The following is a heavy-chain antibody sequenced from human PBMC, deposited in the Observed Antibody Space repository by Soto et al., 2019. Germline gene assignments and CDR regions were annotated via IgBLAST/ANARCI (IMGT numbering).Heavy chain of an antibody. Sequence: QVQLQQWGAGLLKPSETLSLTCAVYGGSFSGYYWRWIRQPPGKGLEWIGEINHSGSTNSNPSLKSRVTISVATSKNQCSLKLSAVTAADTAVYYCARGYCSGGSCYRTPYYYYYYMDVWGKGTTVTVSS. CDR1: GGSFSGYY. J-gene: IGHJ6*03. CDR3: ARGYCSGGSCYRTPYYYYYYMDV. CDR2: INHSGST. V-gene: IGHV4-34*01. D-gene: IGHD2-15*01.